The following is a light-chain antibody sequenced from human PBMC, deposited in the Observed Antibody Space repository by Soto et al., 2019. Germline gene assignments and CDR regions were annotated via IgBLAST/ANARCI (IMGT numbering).Light chain of an antibody. CDR3: QQSYSTPHT. J-gene: IGKJ2*01. CDR2: ASS. CDR1: QSISSY. Sequence: DIKMTQSPSSLSASVGARVTITCRASQSISSYLNWYRQKPGKAPKLLIYASSSLQSGVPSRFSCSGSGTDCPLTISSLQPEYFATYYCQQSYSTPHTFGQGTKLELK. V-gene: IGKV1-39*01.